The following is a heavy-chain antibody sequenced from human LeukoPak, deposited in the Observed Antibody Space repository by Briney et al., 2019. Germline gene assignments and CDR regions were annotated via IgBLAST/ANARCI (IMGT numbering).Heavy chain of an antibody. CDR1: GGSIGSYY. CDR2: VYTSGST. D-gene: IGHD1-20*01. Sequence: SETLSLTCTVSGGSIGSYYWSWIRQPPGKGLEWIGYVYTSGSTNYNPSFKSRVTISADTSKNQFFLRLTSVTAADTALYYCARSNWYEYFDNWGQGTLVTVSS. V-gene: IGHV4-4*09. J-gene: IGHJ4*02. CDR3: ARSNWYEYFDN.